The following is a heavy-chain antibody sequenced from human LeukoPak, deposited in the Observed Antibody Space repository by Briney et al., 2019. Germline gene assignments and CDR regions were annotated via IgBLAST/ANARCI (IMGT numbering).Heavy chain of an antibody. CDR2: IYSGGST. D-gene: IGHD4-17*01. CDR1: GFTVSSNY. V-gene: IGHV3-53*01. J-gene: IGHJ4*02. CDR3: AKDTDYYGDLFDY. Sequence: PGGSLRLSCAASGFTVSSNYMSWVRQAPGKGLEWVSVIYSGGSTYYADSVKGRFTISRDNSKTTLYLQMNSLRAEHTAVYYCAKDTDYYGDLFDYWGQGTLVTVSS.